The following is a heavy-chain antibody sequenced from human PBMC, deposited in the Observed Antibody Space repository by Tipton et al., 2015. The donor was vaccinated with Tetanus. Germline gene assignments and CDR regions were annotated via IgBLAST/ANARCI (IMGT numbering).Heavy chain of an antibody. J-gene: IGHJ6*02. Sequence: TLSLTCSVSGGSINSGGYFWNWIRQQPGKGPEWIGYIYDSGSTYYNPSLKSRVTISEDRSKNQISLRLRSVTAADTAVYYCARVKGTYNHYGLDVWGQGTTVTVAS. V-gene: IGHV4-30-2*01. CDR2: IYDSGST. CDR3: ARVKGTYNHYGLDV. D-gene: IGHD3-10*01. CDR1: GGSINSGGYF.